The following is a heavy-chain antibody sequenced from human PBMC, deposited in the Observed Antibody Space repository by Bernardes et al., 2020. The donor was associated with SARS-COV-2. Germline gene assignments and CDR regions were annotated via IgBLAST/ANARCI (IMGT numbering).Heavy chain of an antibody. D-gene: IGHD3-10*01. V-gene: IGHV3-23*01. CDR2: VSGSGFDI. CDR1: GFNFNSHA. CDR3: AGEFDGNSGWFHYAMDV. J-gene: IGHJ6*02. Sequence: GSLRLSCEASGFNFNSHAMSWVRQAPGKGLEWVSSVSGSGFDIYHADSVKGRFTISRDNSNNKLYLQMNSLRAEDTALYFCAGEFDGNSGWFHYAMDVWGQGTTVTVSS.